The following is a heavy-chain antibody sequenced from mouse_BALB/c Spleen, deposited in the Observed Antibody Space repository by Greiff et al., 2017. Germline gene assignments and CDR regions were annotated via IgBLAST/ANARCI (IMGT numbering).Heavy chain of an antibody. Sequence: QVQLKESGPGLVAPSQSLSITCTVSGFSLTGYGVNWVRQPPGKGLEWLGMIWGDGSTDYNSALKSRLSISKDNSKSQVFLKMNSLQTDDTARYYCARERYGNYVLDAMDYWGQGTSVTVSS. V-gene: IGHV2-6-7*01. CDR1: GFSLTGYG. J-gene: IGHJ4*01. CDR3: ARERYGNYVLDAMDY. CDR2: IWGDGST. D-gene: IGHD2-10*02.